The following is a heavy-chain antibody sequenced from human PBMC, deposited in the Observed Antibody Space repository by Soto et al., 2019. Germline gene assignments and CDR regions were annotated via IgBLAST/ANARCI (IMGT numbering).Heavy chain of an antibody. D-gene: IGHD6-19*01. Sequence: QVQLQQSGPGLVKPSQTLSLTCAISGDSVSSNSAAWNWIRQSPSRGLEWLGRTYYRSKWNNDYALSVESRITIKPDTSKNQFSPQLNSVTPEDTAVYYCARGLSSGRNNWFDPWGQGTLVTVSS. CDR2: TYYRSKWNN. V-gene: IGHV6-1*01. J-gene: IGHJ5*02. CDR3: ARGLSSGRNNWFDP. CDR1: GDSVSSNSAA.